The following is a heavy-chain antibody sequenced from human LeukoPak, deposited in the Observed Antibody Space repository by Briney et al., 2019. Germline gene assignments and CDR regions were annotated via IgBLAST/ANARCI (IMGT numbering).Heavy chain of an antibody. CDR1: GFTFSSYA. CDR2: ISYDGSNK. Sequence: GGSLRLSCAASGFTFSSYAMHWVRQAPGKGLEWVAVISYDGSNKYYADSVKGRFTISRDNSKNTLYLQMNSLRAEDTAVYYCAKRPNYDFWSGYYVDYWGQGTLVTVSS. D-gene: IGHD3-3*01. CDR3: AKRPNYDFWSGYYVDY. V-gene: IGHV3-30-3*02. J-gene: IGHJ4*02.